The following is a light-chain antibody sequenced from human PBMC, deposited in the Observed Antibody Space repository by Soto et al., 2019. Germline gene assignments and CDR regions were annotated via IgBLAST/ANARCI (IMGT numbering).Light chain of an antibody. Sequence: DIQMTQSPFSLSASLGDRVTITCRASQSISDYLNWYQQKPGKGPKLLIFAASSLQVGVPSRFSGSGSGTDFTLTISSLQPEDFATYLCQQSQSAPFTFGPGTTVDIK. J-gene: IGKJ3*01. CDR2: AAS. V-gene: IGKV1-39*01. CDR1: QSISDY. CDR3: QQSQSAPFT.